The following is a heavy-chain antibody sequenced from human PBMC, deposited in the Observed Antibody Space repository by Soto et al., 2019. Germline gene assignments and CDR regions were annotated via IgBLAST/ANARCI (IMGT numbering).Heavy chain of an antibody. CDR3: AREQQLVFSANFAS. CDR2: INAGNGNT. J-gene: IGHJ4*02. CDR1: GYTFTSYA. V-gene: IGHV1-3*01. Sequence: ASVKVSCKASGYTFTSYAMHWVRQAPGQRLEWMGWINAGNGNTKYSQKFQGRVTMTRDTSTSTVYKEPSSLRSEDTAVYYCAREQQLVFSANFASWGQGTLVPVPS. D-gene: IGHD6-6*01.